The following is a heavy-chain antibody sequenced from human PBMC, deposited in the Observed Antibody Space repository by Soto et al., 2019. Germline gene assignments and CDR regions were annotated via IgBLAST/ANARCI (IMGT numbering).Heavy chain of an antibody. CDR1: GGSFSDYY. V-gene: IGHV4-34*01. CDR2: INHSGST. J-gene: IGHJ6*02. D-gene: IGHD4-4*01. CDR3: ARVCISVTRRNYYYYYVMDV. Sequence: SETLSLTCAVYGGSFSDYYWSWIRQPPGKGLEWIGEINHSGSTNYNPSLKSRVTISVDTSKNQFSLKLSSVTAADTAVYYCARVCISVTRRNYYYYYVMDVWGQGTTVTGSS.